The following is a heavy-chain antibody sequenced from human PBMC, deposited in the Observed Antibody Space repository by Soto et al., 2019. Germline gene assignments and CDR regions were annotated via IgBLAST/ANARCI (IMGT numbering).Heavy chain of an antibody. V-gene: IGHV3-23*01. CDR1: GFTFSSYA. CDR2: ISGSGGST. J-gene: IGHJ4*02. D-gene: IGHD5-12*01. CDR3: ATDLASGYALNPGY. Sequence: EVQLLESGGGLVQPGGSLRLSCAASGFTFSSYAMSWVRQAPGKGLDWVSAISGSGGSTYYPDSVKGRFTISRDNSKTTLDLQMNSLRAEDTSVYYCATDLASGYALNPGYCGQGSMVSVSS.